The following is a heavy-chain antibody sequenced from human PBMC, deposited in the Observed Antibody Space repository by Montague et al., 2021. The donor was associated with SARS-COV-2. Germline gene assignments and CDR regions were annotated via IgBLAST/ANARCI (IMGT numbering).Heavy chain of an antibody. V-gene: IGHV4-34*01. CDR2: INHRGST. CDR3: ARGGLAGGNYDIWSFSYTSPLDY. J-gene: IGHJ4*02. CDR1: GGTFSAHS. Sequence: SETLSLTCAVYGGTFSAHSRSWVRQSPGKGLEWIGEINHRGSTTYMSSLESRVTMSVDTSKNQFSLKLSSVTAADTAIYYCARGGLAGGNYDIWSFSYTSPLDYWGQGTLVTVSS. D-gene: IGHD3-3*01.